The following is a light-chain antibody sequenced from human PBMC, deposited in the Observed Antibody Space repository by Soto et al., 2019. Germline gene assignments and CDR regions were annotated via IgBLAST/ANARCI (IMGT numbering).Light chain of an antibody. V-gene: IGKV3-20*01. Sequence: ESVLTQSPGTLSLSPGERATLSCRASRSFSSSYLAWYQQKPGQAPRLLIYGASIRAAGIADRFSGSGSVTDFTLTITRLEPDDFAVYYCQLFANSPPRYTFGQGTKLE. J-gene: IGKJ2*01. CDR2: GAS. CDR3: QLFANSPPRYT. CDR1: RSFSSSY.